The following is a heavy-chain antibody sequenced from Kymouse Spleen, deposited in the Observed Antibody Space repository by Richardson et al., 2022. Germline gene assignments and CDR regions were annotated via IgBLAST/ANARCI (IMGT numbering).Heavy chain of an antibody. CDR3: ARSITMVRGVITPFDY. CDR1: GGSFSGYY. V-gene: IGHV4-34*01. Sequence: QVQLQQWGAGLLKPSETLSLTCAVYGGSFSGYYWSWIRQPPGKGLEWIGEINHSGSTNYNPSLKSRVTISVDTSKNQFSLKLSSVTAADTAVYYCARSITMVRGVITPFDYWGQGTLVTVSS. D-gene: IGHD3-10*01. CDR2: INHSGST. J-gene: IGHJ4*02.